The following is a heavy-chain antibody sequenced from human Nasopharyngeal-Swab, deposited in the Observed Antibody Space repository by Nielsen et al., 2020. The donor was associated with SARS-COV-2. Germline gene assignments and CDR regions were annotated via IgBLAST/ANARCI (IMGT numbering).Heavy chain of an antibody. V-gene: IGHV4-59*01. J-gene: IGHJ4*02. CDR2: IYYSGST. CDR1: GGSISNSY. D-gene: IGHD5-12*01. CDR3: ARVGEYSGYDWGYYFDY. Sequence: SETLSLTCTVSGGSISNSYWSWTRQPPGKGLEWIGYIYYSGSTNYNPSLKSRVTISVDTSKNQFSLKLSSVTAADTAVYYCARVGEYSGYDWGYYFDYWGQGTQVTVSS.